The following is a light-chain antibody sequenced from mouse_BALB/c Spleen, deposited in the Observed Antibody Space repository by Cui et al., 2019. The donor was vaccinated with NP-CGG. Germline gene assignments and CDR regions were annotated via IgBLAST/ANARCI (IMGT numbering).Light chain of an antibody. Sequence: QAVVTQDSALTTSPGETVTLTCRSSTGAVTTSNYANWVQEKPDHLFTGLIGGTNNRAPGVPARFSGSLNGDKAALTITGAQTEDEAIYFCALWYSNHWVFGGGTKLTVL. CDR1: TGAVTTSNY. J-gene: IGLJ1*01. CDR2: GTN. V-gene: IGLV1*01. CDR3: ALWYSNHWV.